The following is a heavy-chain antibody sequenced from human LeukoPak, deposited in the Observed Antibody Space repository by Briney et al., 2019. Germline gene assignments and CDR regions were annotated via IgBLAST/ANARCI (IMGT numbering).Heavy chain of an antibody. V-gene: IGHV4-34*01. J-gene: IGHJ4*02. Sequence: ASETLSLTCAVYGGSFSGYYWSWIRQPPGKGLEWIGEINHSGSTNYNPSLKSRVTISVDTSKNQFSLKLSSVTAADTAVYYCAATYYYDSSGYSYYFDYWGQGTLVTVSS. CDR3: AATYYYDSSGYSYYFDY. D-gene: IGHD3-22*01. CDR1: GGSFSGYY. CDR2: INHSGST.